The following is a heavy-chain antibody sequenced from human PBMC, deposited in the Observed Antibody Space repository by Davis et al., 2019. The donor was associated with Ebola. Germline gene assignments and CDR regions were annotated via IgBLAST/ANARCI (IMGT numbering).Heavy chain of an antibody. V-gene: IGHV2-70*11. CDR2: IDWNDDK. Sequence: SGPTLVKPTQTLTLTCTFSGFSLTTSGMGVGWIRQPPGKALEWLARIDWNDDKYYATSLKTRLTISKVTSKNQVVLTLTNMDPADIATYYCARTRGYSGFFGDYYSYGMDVWGQGTTVTVSS. J-gene: IGHJ6*02. CDR3: ARTRGYSGFFGDYYSYGMDV. D-gene: IGHD5-12*01. CDR1: GFSLTTSGMG.